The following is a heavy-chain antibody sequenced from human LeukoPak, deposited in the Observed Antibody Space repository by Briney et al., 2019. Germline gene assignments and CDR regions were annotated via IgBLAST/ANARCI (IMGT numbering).Heavy chain of an antibody. Sequence: ASVKVSCKAFGYTFTDYFIHWVRQAPVQGLEWMGWINPDKDHTEYAQSFQGRVTMTTDKSINTAYTELNRLTSDDTAVYYCARAFSETSGFDHWGQGTLVTVSS. CDR1: GYTFTDYF. CDR3: ARAFSETSGFDH. CDR2: INPDKDHT. V-gene: IGHV1-2*02. J-gene: IGHJ4*02. D-gene: IGHD1-7*01.